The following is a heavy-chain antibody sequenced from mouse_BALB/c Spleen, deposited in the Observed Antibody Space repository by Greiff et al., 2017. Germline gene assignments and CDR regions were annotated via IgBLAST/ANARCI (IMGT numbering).Heavy chain of an antibody. V-gene: IGHV5-12-2*01. CDR1: GFTFSSYT. Sequence: EVKLVESGGGLVQPGGSLKLSCAASGFTFSSYTMSWVRQTPEKRLEWVAYISNGGGSTYYPDTVKGRFTISRDNAKNTLYLQMSSLKSEDTAMYYCARHYYGSSYWYFDVWGAGTTVTAST. CDR2: ISNGGGST. D-gene: IGHD1-1*01. CDR3: ARHYYGSSYWYFDV. J-gene: IGHJ1*01.